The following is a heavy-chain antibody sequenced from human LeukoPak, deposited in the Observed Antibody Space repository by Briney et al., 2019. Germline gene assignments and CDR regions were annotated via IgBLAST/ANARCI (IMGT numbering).Heavy chain of an antibody. V-gene: IGHV1-46*01. J-gene: IGHJ5*02. Sequence: ASVKVSCKASGYTFTSYYMHWVRQAPGQGLEWMGIINPSGGSTSYAQKFQGRVTMTRDTSTSTVYMELSSLRSEDTAVYYCAGDKIATVTISPSFDPWGQGTLVTVSS. CDR2: INPSGGST. CDR1: GYTFTSYY. D-gene: IGHD4-11*01. CDR3: AGDKIATVTISPSFDP.